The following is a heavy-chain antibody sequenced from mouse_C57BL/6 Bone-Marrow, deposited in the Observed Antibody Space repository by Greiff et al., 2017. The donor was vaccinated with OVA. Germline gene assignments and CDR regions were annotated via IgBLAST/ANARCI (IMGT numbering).Heavy chain of an antibody. CDR3: ARHGGSRTGYFDV. CDR1: GFTFSDYY. CDR2: ISNGGGST. Sequence: EVKLVESGGGLVQPGGSLKLSCAASGFTFSDYYMYWVRQTPEKRLEWVAYISNGGGSTYYPDTVKGRFTISRDNAKNTLYLQMSRLKSEDTAMYYCARHGGSRTGYFDVWGTGTTVTVSS. V-gene: IGHV5-12*01. D-gene: IGHD1-1*01. J-gene: IGHJ1*03.